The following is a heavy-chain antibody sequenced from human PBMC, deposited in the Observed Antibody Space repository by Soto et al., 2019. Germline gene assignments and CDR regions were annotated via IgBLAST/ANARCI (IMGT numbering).Heavy chain of an antibody. CDR3: ARGDTIFGVAAYSYCEMEV. V-gene: IGHV1-69*01. Sequence: QVQLVQSGAEVKKPGSLVKVSCRASGGTFSNYAISWVRQATGQGLEWMGGIVPAFGTPNYAQNLQGRNTITPDDSTTTVYMDMGSMRSEDTAVYYCARGDTIFGVAAYSYCEMEVWGQVTTVTVSS. CDR1: GGTFSNYA. CDR2: IVPAFGTP. J-gene: IGHJ6*02. D-gene: IGHD3-3*01.